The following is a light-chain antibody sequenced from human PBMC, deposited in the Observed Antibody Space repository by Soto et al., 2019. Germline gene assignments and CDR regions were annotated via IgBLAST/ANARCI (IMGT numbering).Light chain of an antibody. V-gene: IGKV3D-15*01. CDR1: ESISIH. J-gene: IGKJ4*01. Sequence: EIVLTQSPATLSVSPGERATLSCRANESISIHLAWYQQKPGQGPRLLIYGAFTRATGIPDRFSGSGSGTDFTLTISSLQSEDFAVYYCQQYNTWITFGGGTKV. CDR3: QQYNTWIT. CDR2: GAF.